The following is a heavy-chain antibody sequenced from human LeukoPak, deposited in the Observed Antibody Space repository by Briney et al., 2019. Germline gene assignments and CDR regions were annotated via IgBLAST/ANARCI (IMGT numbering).Heavy chain of an antibody. CDR2: ISVYNGNT. CDR1: GYTFANFG. CDR3: ARTCSSSSCYMVH. Sequence: ASVKVSCRASGYTFANFGITWVRQAPGQGLEWMGWISVYNGNTNYAQNLQGRVTLTTDTSTSTAYMELRSLRSDDTALYYCARTCSSSSCYMVHWGQGTLVTVSS. V-gene: IGHV1-18*01. J-gene: IGHJ4*02. D-gene: IGHD2-2*02.